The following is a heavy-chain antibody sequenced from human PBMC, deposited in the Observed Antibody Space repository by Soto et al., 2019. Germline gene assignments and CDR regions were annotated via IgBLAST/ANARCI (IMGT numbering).Heavy chain of an antibody. J-gene: IGHJ4*02. D-gene: IGHD3-10*01. Sequence: VQLVESGGGVVQPGRSLRLSCAASGFIFSNYVMYWVRQAPGKGLEWVAFMSYDGTTKSYADSVKSRFTISRDNSQNTLYLQMNSLRPEDTGVYYCAREVLWSRYFDYWGQGTLVTVSS. V-gene: IGHV3-30-3*01. CDR3: AREVLWSRYFDY. CDR2: MSYDGTTK. CDR1: GFIFSNYV.